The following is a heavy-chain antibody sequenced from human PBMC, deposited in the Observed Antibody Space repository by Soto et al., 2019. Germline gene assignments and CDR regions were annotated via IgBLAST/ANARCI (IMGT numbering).Heavy chain of an antibody. CDR2: IYPGDSET. CDR3: ARSPRSSPYFDY. Sequence: PGESLKISCRGSGFTFTNYWIAWVRQLPGKGLEYMGIIYPGDSETRYSPSSHGKVTISADRSIGTAYLQWSSLEASDSAFYFCARSPRSSPYFDYWGQGALVTVSS. V-gene: IGHV5-51*01. CDR1: GFTFTNYW. J-gene: IGHJ4*02. D-gene: IGHD6-13*01.